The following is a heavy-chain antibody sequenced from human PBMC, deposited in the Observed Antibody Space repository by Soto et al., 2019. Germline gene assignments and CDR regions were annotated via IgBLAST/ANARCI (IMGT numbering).Heavy chain of an antibody. J-gene: IGHJ6*02. CDR2: INPSGGST. Sequence: QVQLVQSGAEVKKPGASVKVSCKASGYTFTSYYMHWVRQAPGQGLEWMGIINPSGGSTSYAQKFQGRVTMTRDTFTSTVYMELSSLRSEDTAVYYCARDAEDATGHRYYYYGMDVWGQGTTVTVSS. D-gene: IGHD2-15*01. CDR3: ARDAEDATGHRYYYYGMDV. V-gene: IGHV1-46*01. CDR1: GYTFTSYY.